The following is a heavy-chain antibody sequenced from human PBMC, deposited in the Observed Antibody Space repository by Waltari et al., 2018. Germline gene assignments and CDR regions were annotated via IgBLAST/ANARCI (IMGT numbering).Heavy chain of an antibody. Sequence: EVQLVESGGGLVQPGWSLRLSCAASGFTSLSFDIHCAGQAPGKGLEWVSYISSSGSTIYYADSVKGRFTISRDNAKNSLYLQMNSLRAEDTAVYYCARAMRYSYGEEWFDPWGQGTLVTVSS. V-gene: IGHV3-48*03. CDR2: ISSSGSTI. D-gene: IGHD5-18*01. J-gene: IGHJ5*02. CDR1: GFTSLSFD. CDR3: ARAMRYSYGEEWFDP.